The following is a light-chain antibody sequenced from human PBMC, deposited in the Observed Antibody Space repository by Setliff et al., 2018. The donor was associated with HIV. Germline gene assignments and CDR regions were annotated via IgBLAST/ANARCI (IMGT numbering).Light chain of an antibody. V-gene: IGLV2-23*02. J-gene: IGLJ1*01. CDR3: CSYAGSSGYV. CDR2: GVS. Sequence: QSVLAQPASVSGSPGQSITISCTGTSSDLGSYNLVSWYQQHPGKAPKLMIYGVSQRPSGVSNRFSGSKSGNTASLTISGLQAEDEADYYCCSYAGSSGYVFGTGTKVTVL. CDR1: SSDLGSYNL.